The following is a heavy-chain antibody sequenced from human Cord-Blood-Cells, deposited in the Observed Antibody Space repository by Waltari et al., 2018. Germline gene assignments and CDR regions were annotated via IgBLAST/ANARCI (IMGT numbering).Heavy chain of an antibody. CDR3: ATSPPLTLHQNYGMDV. Sequence: QVQLVQSGAEGKKPGASVKVSCKVSGYTLTELTMQWVRQAPGKGLEWMGGFDPEDGETIYAQKFQGRVTMTEDTSTDTAYMELSSLRSEDTAVYYCATSPPLTLHQNYGMDVWGQGTTVTVSS. D-gene: IGHD3-9*01. CDR1: GYTLTELT. J-gene: IGHJ6*02. V-gene: IGHV1-24*01. CDR2: FDPEDGET.